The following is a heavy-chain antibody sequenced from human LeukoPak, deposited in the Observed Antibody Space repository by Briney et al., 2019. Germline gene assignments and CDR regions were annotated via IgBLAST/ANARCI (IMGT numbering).Heavy chain of an antibody. CDR2: INHNSGGT. D-gene: IGHD3-22*01. CDR3: ARQPGGDNYDSSGIEAFDI. V-gene: IGHV1-2*02. CDR1: GYTFTGYY. Sequence: ASVKVSCKASGYTFTGYYMHWVRQAPGQGLECMGWINHNSGGTNYAQKFQGRVTMTRDTSISTAYMELSRLRSDDTAVYYCARQPGGDNYDSSGIEAFDIWGQGTMVTVSS. J-gene: IGHJ3*02.